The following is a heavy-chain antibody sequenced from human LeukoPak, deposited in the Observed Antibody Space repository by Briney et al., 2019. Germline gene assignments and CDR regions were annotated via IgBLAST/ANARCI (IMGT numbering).Heavy chain of an antibody. CDR1: GGSISSYY. D-gene: IGHD6-6*01. Sequence: SETLSLTCTVSGGSISSYYWSWIRQPAGKGLEWIGRIYTSGSTNYNPSLKSRVTMSVDTSKNQFSLKLSSVTAADTAVYYCARDWATSEYSSSSLLYYYYGMDVWGQGTTVTVSS. CDR3: ARDWATSEYSSSSLLYYYYGMDV. J-gene: IGHJ6*02. V-gene: IGHV4-4*07. CDR2: IYTSGST.